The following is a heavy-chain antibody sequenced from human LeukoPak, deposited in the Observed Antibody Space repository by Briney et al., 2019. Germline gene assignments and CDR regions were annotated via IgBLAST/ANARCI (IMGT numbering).Heavy chain of an antibody. CDR2: IYTSGST. D-gene: IGHD3-22*01. J-gene: IGHJ4*02. CDR1: GGSNSSYY. V-gene: IGHV4-4*07. CDR3: ARVTGYMIEDYFDY. Sequence: PSETLSLTCTVSGGSNSSYYWSWIRQPAGKGLEWIGRIYTSGSTNYNPSLKSRVTMSVDTSKNQFSLKLSSVTAADTAVYYCARVTGYMIEDYFDYWGQGTLVTVSS.